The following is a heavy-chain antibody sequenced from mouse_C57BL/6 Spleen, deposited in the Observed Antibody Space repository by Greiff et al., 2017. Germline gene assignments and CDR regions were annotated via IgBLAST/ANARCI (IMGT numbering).Heavy chain of an antibody. CDR2: ISSGSSTI. J-gene: IGHJ4*01. V-gene: IGHV5-17*01. CDR3: ARPGPGYYAMDY. CDR1: GFTFSDYG. Sequence: EVHLVESGGGLVKPGGSLKLSCAASGFTFSDYGMHWVRQAPEKGLEWVAYISSGSSTIYYADTVKGRFTISRDNAKNTLFLQMTSRRSEDTAMYYCARPGPGYYAMDYWGQGTSVTVSS.